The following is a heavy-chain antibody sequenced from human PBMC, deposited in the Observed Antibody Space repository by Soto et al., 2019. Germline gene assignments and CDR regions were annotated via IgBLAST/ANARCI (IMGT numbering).Heavy chain of an antibody. CDR3: AKGRYDFWSPYYFDS. CDR1: GLNFDDFA. D-gene: IGHD3-3*01. V-gene: IGHV3-9*01. CDR2: ITWNSRVL. Sequence: GGSVRLSCGGTGLNFDDFAMHWVRQAPWKGLEWVSGITWNSRVLAYADSVKGRFTISRDNARNSLYLQMDSLRDEDTALYYCAKGRYDFWSPYYFDSWGQGTLVTVSS. J-gene: IGHJ4*02.